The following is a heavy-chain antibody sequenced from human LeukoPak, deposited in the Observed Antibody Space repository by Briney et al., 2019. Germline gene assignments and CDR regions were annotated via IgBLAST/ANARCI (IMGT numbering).Heavy chain of an antibody. Sequence: GGSLRLSCAASGFTFSAYWMSWVRQTPGKGLEWVANIKRDGSEKYYVDSVEGRFTISRDNAKNSLYLQMNSLRAEDTAVYYCARDLGSRNSYYNWFDPWGQGTLVTVSS. CDR2: IKRDGSEK. J-gene: IGHJ5*02. CDR1: GFTFSAYW. V-gene: IGHV3-7*01. D-gene: IGHD1-26*01. CDR3: ARDLGSRNSYYNWFDP.